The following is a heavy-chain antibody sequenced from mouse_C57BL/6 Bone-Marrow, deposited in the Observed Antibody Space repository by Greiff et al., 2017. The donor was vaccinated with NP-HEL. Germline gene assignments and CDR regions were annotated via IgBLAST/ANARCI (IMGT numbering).Heavy chain of an antibody. CDR3: AREKTPYYYGSSYWYFDV. CDR1: GYTFTSYW. CDR2: IYPGSGST. Sequence: VKLQESGAELVKPGASVKMSCKASGYTFTSYWITWVKQRPGQGLEWIGDIYPGSGSTNYNEKFKSKATLTVDTSSSTAYMQLSSLTSEDSAVYYCAREKTPYYYGSSYWYFDVWGTGTTVTVSS. J-gene: IGHJ1*03. V-gene: IGHV1-55*01. D-gene: IGHD1-1*01.